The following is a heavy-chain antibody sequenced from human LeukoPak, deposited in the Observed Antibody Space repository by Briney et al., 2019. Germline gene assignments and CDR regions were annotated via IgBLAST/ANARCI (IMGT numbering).Heavy chain of an antibody. CDR3: ARDLRIAARAFSCGFDP. Sequence: GAAVTVSCKASGDTFTGYYMHWVRQAPGRGVEWMGWINPNNGATNYAQKFQGRVTMPRHTSISTAYMELSRLRTDDEAVYYCARDLRIAARAFSCGFDPWGQGTLVTVSS. J-gene: IGHJ5*02. CDR1: GDTFTGYY. CDR2: INPNNGAT. V-gene: IGHV1-2*02. D-gene: IGHD6-6*01.